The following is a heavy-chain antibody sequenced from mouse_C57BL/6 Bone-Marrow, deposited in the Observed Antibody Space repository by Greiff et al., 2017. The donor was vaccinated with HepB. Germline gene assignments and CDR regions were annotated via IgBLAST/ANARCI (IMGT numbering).Heavy chain of an antibody. D-gene: IGHD1-1*02. CDR1: GYTFTSYG. Sequence: QVQLKESGAELARPGASVKLSCKASGYTFTSYGISWVKQRTGQGLEWIGEIYPRSGNTYYNEKFKGKATLTADKSSSTAYMELRSLTSEDSAVYFCARRDYGRYFDVWGTGTTVTVSS. J-gene: IGHJ1*03. CDR3: ARRDYGRYFDV. V-gene: IGHV1-81*01. CDR2: IYPRSGNT.